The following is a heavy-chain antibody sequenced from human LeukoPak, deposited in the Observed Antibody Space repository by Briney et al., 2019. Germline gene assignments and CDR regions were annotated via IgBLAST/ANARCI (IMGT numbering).Heavy chain of an antibody. CDR1: GLTSSSFW. CDR3: ARGEYYYDGGY. V-gene: IGHV3-7*04. CDR2: IKQDGSEK. Sequence: PGGSLRLSCAASGLTSSSFWMSWLRQVPGKGLEWVANIKQDGSEKYYVDSVKGRFTISRDNAKNSLYLQMNSLRVEDTAVYYCARGEYYYDGGYWGQGTLVTVSS. D-gene: IGHD3-22*01. J-gene: IGHJ1*01.